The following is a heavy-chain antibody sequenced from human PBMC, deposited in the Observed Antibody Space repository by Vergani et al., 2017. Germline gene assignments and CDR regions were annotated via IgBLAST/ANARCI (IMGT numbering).Heavy chain of an antibody. J-gene: IGHJ6*02. CDR3: ARPKIAARRGVRYYYYGMDV. CDR2: MNPNSGNT. V-gene: IGHV1-8*01. Sequence: QVQLVQSGAEVKKPGASVKVSCEASGYTFTSYDINWVRQATGQGLEWMGWMNPNSGNTGYAQKFQGRVTMTRNTSISTAYMELSSLRSEDTAVYYCARPKIAARRGVRYYYYGMDVWGQGTTVTVSS. D-gene: IGHD6-6*01. CDR1: GYTFTSYD.